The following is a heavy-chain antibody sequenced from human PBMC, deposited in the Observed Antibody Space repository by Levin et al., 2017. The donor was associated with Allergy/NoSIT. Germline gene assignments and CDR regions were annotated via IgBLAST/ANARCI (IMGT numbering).Heavy chain of an antibody. J-gene: IGHJ4*02. Sequence: GESLKISCAASGFTFSSYAMSWVRQAPGKGLEWVSAISGSGGSTYYADSVKGRFTISRDNSKNTLYLQMNSLRAEDTAVYYCANPMVRNDYWGQGTLVTVSS. CDR3: ANPMVRNDY. D-gene: IGHD3-10*01. CDR2: ISGSGGST. CDR1: GFTFSSYA. V-gene: IGHV3-23*01.